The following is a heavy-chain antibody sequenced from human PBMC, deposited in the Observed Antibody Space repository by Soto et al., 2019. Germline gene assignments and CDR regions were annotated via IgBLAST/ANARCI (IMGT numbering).Heavy chain of an antibody. CDR1: GASLSGGSYS. V-gene: IGHV4-61*01. D-gene: IGHD4-17*01. CDR2: IYYTGST. J-gene: IGHJ4*02. Sequence: KPSETLSLTCSVSGASLSGGSYSWTWIRQSPGKGLEWIGYIYYTGSTNLNPSLKSRVTISLDTSKNQFSLKLTSVTAADTAVYYCARGDYFRGYGYWGQGTLVTVSS. CDR3: ARGDYFRGYGY.